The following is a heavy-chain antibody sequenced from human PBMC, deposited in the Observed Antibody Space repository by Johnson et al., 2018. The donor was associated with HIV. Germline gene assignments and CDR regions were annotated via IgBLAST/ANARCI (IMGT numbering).Heavy chain of an antibody. J-gene: IGHJ3*02. CDR3: ASPWGGRGLDAFDI. Sequence: VQLVESGGGVVQPGGSLRLSCAASGFIFSSYGMHWVRQAPGKGLEWVANINVDGREKYYVDSVEGRFTISRDNAKNSLFLQMNSLRAGDTAVYYCASPWGGRGLDAFDIWGQGTMVTVSS. D-gene: IGHD7-27*01. V-gene: IGHV3-7*03. CDR2: INVDGREK. CDR1: GFIFSSYG.